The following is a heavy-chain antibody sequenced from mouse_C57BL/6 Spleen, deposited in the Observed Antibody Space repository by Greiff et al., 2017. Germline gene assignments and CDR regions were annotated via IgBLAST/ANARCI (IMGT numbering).Heavy chain of an antibody. J-gene: IGHJ4*01. CDR2: ISSGSSTI. Sequence: EVQLVESGGGLVKPGGSLKLSCAASGFTFSDYGMHWVRQAPEKGLEWVAYISSGSSTIYYADTVKGRFTISRDNAKNTLFLQMTSLRSEDTAMYYCARRGYYGYDEGVYYAMDYWGQGTSVTVSS. D-gene: IGHD2-2*01. CDR3: ARRGYYGYDEGVYYAMDY. V-gene: IGHV5-17*01. CDR1: GFTFSDYG.